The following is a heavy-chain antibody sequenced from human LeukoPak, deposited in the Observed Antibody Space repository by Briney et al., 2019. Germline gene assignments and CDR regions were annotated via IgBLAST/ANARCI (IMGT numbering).Heavy chain of an antibody. V-gene: IGHV4-61*01. CDR1: GGSVSSGSYY. CDR2: IHYSGST. Sequence: SETLSLTCTVSGGSVSSGSYYWSWIRQPPGKGLEWIGYIHYSGSTNYNPSLKSRVTISVDTSKNQFSLKLSSVTAADTAVYYCASAYSSSWYALFDYWGQGTLVTVSS. CDR3: ASAYSSSWYALFDY. J-gene: IGHJ4*02. D-gene: IGHD6-13*01.